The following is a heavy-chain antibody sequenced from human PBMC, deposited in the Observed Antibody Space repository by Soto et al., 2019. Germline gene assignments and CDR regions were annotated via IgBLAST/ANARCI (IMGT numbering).Heavy chain of an antibody. D-gene: IGHD6-6*01. CDR2: ISGSGGST. V-gene: IGHV3-23*01. Sequence: GGSLRLSCAASGFTFSSYAMSWVRQAPGKGLEWVSAISGSGGSTYYADSVKGRFTISRDNSKNTLYLQMNSLRAEDTAVYYCAKPATGAVRSSSSSKVNWFDPWGQGTLVTVSS. CDR3: AKPATGAVRSSSSSKVNWFDP. J-gene: IGHJ5*02. CDR1: GFTFSSYA.